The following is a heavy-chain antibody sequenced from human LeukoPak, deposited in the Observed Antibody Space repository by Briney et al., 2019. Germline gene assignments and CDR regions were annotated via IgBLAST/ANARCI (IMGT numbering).Heavy chain of an antibody. J-gene: IGHJ4*02. V-gene: IGHV4-30-4*01. Sequence: SETLSLTCTVSGDSISTGTYYWTWIRQPPGKGLECLGYTYYSGFTYYKSSLRSRLSISLGTSKNQVSLKLDSVTAADTAVYFCARGSKLGAINSFDSWGQGNLVIVPS. CDR2: TYYSGFT. CDR1: GDSISTGTYY. CDR3: ARGSKLGAINSFDS. D-gene: IGHD7-27*01.